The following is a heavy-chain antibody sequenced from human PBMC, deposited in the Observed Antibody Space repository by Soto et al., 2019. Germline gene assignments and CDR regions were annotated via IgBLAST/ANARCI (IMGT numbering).Heavy chain of an antibody. D-gene: IGHD6-13*01. CDR1: GFTFSIYP. J-gene: IGHJ4*02. V-gene: IGHV3-30*04. Sequence: GGSLRLSCAASGFTFSIYPIHWVRQAPGKGLEWVAGISYDGENKYYADSAKGRFTISRDNSKNTVYVQMNSLRVEDTAIYYCANMAAADSGWGRGXLVTVSS. CDR2: ISYDGENK. CDR3: ANMAAADSG.